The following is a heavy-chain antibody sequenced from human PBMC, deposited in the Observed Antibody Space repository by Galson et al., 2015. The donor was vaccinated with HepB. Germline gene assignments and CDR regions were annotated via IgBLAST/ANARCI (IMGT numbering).Heavy chain of an antibody. V-gene: IGHV1-3*01. CDR3: ARVYCSSTSCSDYYYYYMDV. J-gene: IGHJ6*03. D-gene: IGHD2-2*01. Sequence: SVTVPCKASGYTFTSYAMHWVRQAPGQRLEWMGWINAGNGNTKYSQKFQGRVTITRDTSASTAYMELSSLRSEDTAVYYCARVYCSSTSCSDYYYYYMDVWGKGTTVTVSS. CDR1: GYTFTSYA. CDR2: INAGNGNT.